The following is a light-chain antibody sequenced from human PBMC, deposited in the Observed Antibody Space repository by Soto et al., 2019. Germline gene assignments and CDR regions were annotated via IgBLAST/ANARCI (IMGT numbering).Light chain of an antibody. CDR1: QSVSSY. Sequence: EIVLTQSPATLSLSPGERATLSCRASQSVSSYLAWYQQKPGQAPRLLIYDASNRATGIPARFSGSGSGTDFTLTISSLEPEDLAVDYCQQRSNWPPTWTFGQGTRREIK. J-gene: IGKJ5*01. CDR2: DAS. CDR3: QQRSNWPPTWT. V-gene: IGKV3-11*01.